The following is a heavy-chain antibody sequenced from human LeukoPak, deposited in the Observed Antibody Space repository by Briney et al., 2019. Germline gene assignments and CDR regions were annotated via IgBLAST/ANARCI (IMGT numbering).Heavy chain of an antibody. V-gene: IGHV3-21*01. CDR1: GFTFSSYV. D-gene: IGHD6-13*01. CDR2: ISSSSSYI. CDR3: VKIRPFGSSLFDY. J-gene: IGHJ4*02. Sequence: PGGSLRLSCAASGFTFSSYVMNWVRQAPGKGLESVSSISSSSSYIYYADSVKGRFTISRDNAKNSLYLQFDSLRPEDTGVYYCVKIRPFGSSLFDYWGQGTLVTVSS.